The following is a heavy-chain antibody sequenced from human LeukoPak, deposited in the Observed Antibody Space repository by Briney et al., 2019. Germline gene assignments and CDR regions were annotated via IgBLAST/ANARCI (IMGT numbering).Heavy chain of an antibody. Sequence: SETLSLTCTVSGGSISSYYWSWIRQPPGKGLEWIGYIYYSGSTNYNPSLKSRVTISVDTSKNQFSLKLSSVTAADTAVYYCARLKRGYETDVWGQGTTVTVSS. CDR3: ARLKRGYETDV. CDR2: IYYSGST. J-gene: IGHJ6*02. V-gene: IGHV4-59*08. D-gene: IGHD5-18*01. CDR1: GGSISSYY.